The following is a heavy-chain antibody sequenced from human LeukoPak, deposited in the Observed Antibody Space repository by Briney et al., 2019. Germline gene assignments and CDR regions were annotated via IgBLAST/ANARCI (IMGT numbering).Heavy chain of an antibody. D-gene: IGHD3-10*01. Sequence: GRSLRLSCAASGFTFDDYAMHWVRHAPGKGLEWVSGISWNSGSIGYADSVKGRFTISRDDAKNSLYLQMNTLRVEDTAVYYCAGRSGSFDYWGQGTLVTVSS. CDR1: GFTFDDYA. CDR2: ISWNSGSI. CDR3: AGRSGSFDY. J-gene: IGHJ4*02. V-gene: IGHV3-9*01.